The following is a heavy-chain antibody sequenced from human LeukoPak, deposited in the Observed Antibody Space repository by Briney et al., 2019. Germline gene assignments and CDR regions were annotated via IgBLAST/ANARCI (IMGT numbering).Heavy chain of an antibody. CDR3: AKDSNYGSGSYYGY. V-gene: IGHV3-23*01. J-gene: IGHJ4*02. CDR1: GFTFSSYG. D-gene: IGHD3-10*01. CDR2: ISGSGGST. Sequence: PGRSLRLSCSASGFTFSSYGISSVRQAPRKGLELVSAISGSGGSTYYADSVKGRFTISRDNSKNTLYLQMNSLRAEDTAVYYCAKDSNYGSGSYYGYWGQGTLVTVSS.